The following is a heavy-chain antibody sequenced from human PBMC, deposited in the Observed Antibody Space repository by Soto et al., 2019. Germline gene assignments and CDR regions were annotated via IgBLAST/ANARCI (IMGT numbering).Heavy chain of an antibody. V-gene: IGHV1-18*01. J-gene: IGHJ5*02. CDR1: GYTFTSYG. Sequence: XSVKVSCKASGYTFTSYGISWVRQAPGQGLEWMGWISAYNGNTNYAQKLQGRVTMTTDTSTSTAYMELRSLRSDDTAVYYCARGRYSSGWDNWFDHWGQGTLVTVSS. CDR3: ARGRYSSGWDNWFDH. D-gene: IGHD6-19*01. CDR2: ISAYNGNT.